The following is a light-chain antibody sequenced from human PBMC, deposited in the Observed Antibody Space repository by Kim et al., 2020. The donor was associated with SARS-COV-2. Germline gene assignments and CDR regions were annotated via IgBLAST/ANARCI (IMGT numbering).Light chain of an antibody. J-gene: IGKJ1*01. CDR1: LSVSSNH. V-gene: IGKV3-20*01. CDR3: QQYGSTPRT. CDR2: SAS. Sequence: SPGERATLSCRASLSVSSNHVAWYQQRPGQAPRLLIYSASTRATGTPDRFSGSGSGTDFTLTISRLEPEDFAVYFCQQYGSTPRTFGQGTKVDIK.